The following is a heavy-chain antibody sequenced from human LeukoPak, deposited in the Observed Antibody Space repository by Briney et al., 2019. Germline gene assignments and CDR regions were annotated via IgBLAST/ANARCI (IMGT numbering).Heavy chain of an antibody. V-gene: IGHV1-18*01. D-gene: IGHD2-8*01. CDR2: IIAYNGNT. Sequence: GASVKVSCKASGYTSTSYGISWVRQAPGQGLEWMGWIIAYNGNTNYAQKFQGRVTMTTDTSTSTAYMELRSLRSDDTAVYYCARGEQHCTDGVCRIPRGNYYMDVWGKGTTVTVSS. CDR3: ARGEQHCTDGVCRIPRGNYYMDV. J-gene: IGHJ6*03. CDR1: GYTSTSYG.